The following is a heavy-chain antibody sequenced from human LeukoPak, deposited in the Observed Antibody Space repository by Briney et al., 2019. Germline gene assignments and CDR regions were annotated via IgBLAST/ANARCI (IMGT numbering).Heavy chain of an antibody. J-gene: IGHJ4*02. D-gene: IGHD3-10*01. CDR2: INPDGSTT. CDR1: GFTLSTYW. V-gene: IGHV3-74*01. CDR3: ARDRVDYYGSGSYDFDF. Sequence: PGGSLRLSCAASGFTLSTYWVHWVRQAPGKGLVWVSRINPDGSTTTYADSVEGRFTISRDNAKNSLYLQMNSLRAEDTAVYYCARDRVDYYGSGSYDFDFWGQGTLVTVSS.